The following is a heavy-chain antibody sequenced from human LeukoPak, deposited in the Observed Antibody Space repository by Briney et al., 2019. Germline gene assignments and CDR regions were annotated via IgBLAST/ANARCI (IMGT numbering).Heavy chain of an antibody. D-gene: IGHD3-22*01. CDR3: ARDNYDSSANDY. Sequence: PSETLSLTCAVYGGSFSGYYWSCIRQPPGKGREWIGEINQRGSTNYNPSLKSRVTISVDTSKNKFSLKLSSVTAADTAVYYCARDNYDSSANDYWGQGTLVTVSS. CDR1: GGSFSGYY. V-gene: IGHV4-34*01. CDR2: INQRGST. J-gene: IGHJ4*02.